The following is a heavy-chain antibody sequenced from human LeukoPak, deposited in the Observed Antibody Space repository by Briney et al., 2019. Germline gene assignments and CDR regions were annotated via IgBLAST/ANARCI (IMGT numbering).Heavy chain of an antibody. Sequence: GGSLRLSCAASGFIFSDYYMSWIRQAPGKGLEWVSITYSGGGTKYADSVKGRFTISRDNSKNTLNLQMNSLRAEDTAVYYCAREGSGYYYFDYWGQGTLVTVSS. CDR2: TYSGGGT. CDR1: GFIFSDYY. J-gene: IGHJ4*02. D-gene: IGHD3-22*01. CDR3: AREGSGYYYFDY. V-gene: IGHV3-53*01.